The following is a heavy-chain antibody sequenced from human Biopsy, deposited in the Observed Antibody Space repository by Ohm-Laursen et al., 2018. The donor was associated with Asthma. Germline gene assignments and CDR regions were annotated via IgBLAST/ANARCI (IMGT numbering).Heavy chain of an antibody. J-gene: IGHJ6*02. Sequence: PSETLSLTCTVSGGSISSGGFSWTWIRQPPGKGLEWIGYMFHRGTTHYNPSLTSRVTISLDRSKNQFSLKLTSVTAVDTAVYYCARTTSANYYYGMDVWGQGTTVTVSS. V-gene: IGHV4-30-2*01. D-gene: IGHD1-1*01. CDR2: MFHRGTT. CDR1: GGSISSGGFS. CDR3: ARTTSANYYYGMDV.